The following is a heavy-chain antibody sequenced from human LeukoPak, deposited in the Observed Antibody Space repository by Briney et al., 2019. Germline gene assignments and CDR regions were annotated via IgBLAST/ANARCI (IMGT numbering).Heavy chain of an antibody. Sequence: PGGSLRLSCAASGFTFDDYAMHWVRQAPGKGLEWVSAISGSGGSTYYADSVKGRFTISRDNSKNTLYLQMNSLRAEDTAVYYCAKDEAVYDCSGGSCSDYWGQGTLVTVSS. CDR3: AKDEAVYDCSGGSCSDY. CDR1: GFTFDDYA. V-gene: IGHV3-23*01. J-gene: IGHJ4*02. D-gene: IGHD2-15*01. CDR2: ISGSGGST.